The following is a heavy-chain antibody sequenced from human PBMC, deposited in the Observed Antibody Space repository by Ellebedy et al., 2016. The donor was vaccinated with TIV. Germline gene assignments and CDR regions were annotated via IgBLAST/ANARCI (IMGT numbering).Heavy chain of an antibody. D-gene: IGHD6-19*01. CDR3: TKDGTGYSSGWYAYYFDY. CDR1: GFTFSSYA. J-gene: IGHJ4*02. Sequence: GESLKISCAASGFTFSSYAMSWVRQAPGKGLELVSAISGSGGSTYYADSVKGRFTISRDNSKNTLYLQMNSLRAEDTAVYYCTKDGTGYSSGWYAYYFDYWGQGTLVTVSS. CDR2: ISGSGGST. V-gene: IGHV3-23*01.